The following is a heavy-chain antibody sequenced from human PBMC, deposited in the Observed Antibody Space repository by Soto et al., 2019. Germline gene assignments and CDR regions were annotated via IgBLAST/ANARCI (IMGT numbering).Heavy chain of an antibody. CDR1: GFTFSSYW. CDR2: IKQDGSEK. J-gene: IGHJ4*02. V-gene: IGHV3-7*01. D-gene: IGHD6-6*01. CDR3: ARDIAARPAHYFDY. Sequence: GWSLRLSCAASGFTFSSYWMSLVRQAPGKGLEWVANIKQDGSEKYYVDSVKGRFTISRDNAKNSLYLQMNSLRAEDTAVYYCARDIAARPAHYFDYWGKGTLVTVSS.